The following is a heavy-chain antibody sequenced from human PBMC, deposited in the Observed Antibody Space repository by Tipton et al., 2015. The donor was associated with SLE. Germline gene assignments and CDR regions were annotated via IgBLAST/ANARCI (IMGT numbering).Heavy chain of an antibody. CDR2: IYYSGST. CDR3: ARVTAAAGRGDY. D-gene: IGHD6-13*01. J-gene: IGHJ4*02. Sequence: TLSLTCTVSGGSISSSSYYWGWIRQPPGKGLEWIGSIYYSGSTYYNPSLKSRVTISVDTSKNQLSLKLSSVTAADTAVYYCARVTAAAGRGDYWGQGTLVTVSS. CDR1: GGSISSSSYY. V-gene: IGHV4-39*07.